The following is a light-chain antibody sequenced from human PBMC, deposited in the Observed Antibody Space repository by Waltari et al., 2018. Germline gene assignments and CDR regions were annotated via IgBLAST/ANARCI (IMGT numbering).Light chain of an antibody. CDR3: SSYAGDITLL. J-gene: IGLJ1*01. V-gene: IGLV2-14*01. Sequence: QSALTQPATVSGSPGQSITISCTGTSSAFGGYNYVSWYQQHPGKAPKLVISEVSNRPSGVSNRFSGSKSGNTASLTISGLQTEDEADYYCSSYAGDITLLLGTGTKVSVL. CDR2: EVS. CDR1: SSAFGGYNY.